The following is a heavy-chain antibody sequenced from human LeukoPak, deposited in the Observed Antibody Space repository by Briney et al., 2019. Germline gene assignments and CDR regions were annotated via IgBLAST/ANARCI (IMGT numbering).Heavy chain of an antibody. CDR3: ATSMGRWFGEQEVPN. J-gene: IGHJ4*02. CDR1: GYTFTDYY. CDR2: VDPEDGET. V-gene: IGHV1-69-2*01. D-gene: IGHD3-10*01. Sequence: ATVKISCKVSGYTFTDYYMHWVQQAPGKVLEWMGLVDPEDGETIYAEKFQGRVTISADTSTDTAYMELSSLRSEDTAVYYCATSMGRWFGEQEVPNWGQGTLVTVSS.